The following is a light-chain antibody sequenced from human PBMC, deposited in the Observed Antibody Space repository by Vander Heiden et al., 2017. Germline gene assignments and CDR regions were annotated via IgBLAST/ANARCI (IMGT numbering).Light chain of an antibody. V-gene: IGLV1-44*01. J-gene: IGLJ2*01. CDR1: SSNVGSNT. CDR3: ATWDDSLNGPV. Sequence: QSVLTQPPSASETPGQRVTISCSGSSSNVGSNTVTWYQQLPGTAPKLLIYSNDQRPSGVPDRFSGSKSGTSASLAISGLQSEDEADYYCATWDDSLNGPVFGGGTKVTVV. CDR2: SND.